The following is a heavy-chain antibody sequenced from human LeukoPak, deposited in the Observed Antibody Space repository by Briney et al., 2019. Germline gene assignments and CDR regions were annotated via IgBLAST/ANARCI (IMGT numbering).Heavy chain of an antibody. CDR3: AKQAVSLYYYYYGMDV. V-gene: IGHV3-30-3*02. D-gene: IGHD3-16*01. J-gene: IGHJ6*02. CDR1: GFTFSSYA. Sequence: GGSLRLSCAASGFTFSSYAMHWVRQAPGKGLEWVAVISYDGSNKYYADSVEGRFTISRDNSKNTLYLQMNSLRAEDTAVYYCAKQAVSLYYYYYGMDVWGQGTTVTVSS. CDR2: ISYDGSNK.